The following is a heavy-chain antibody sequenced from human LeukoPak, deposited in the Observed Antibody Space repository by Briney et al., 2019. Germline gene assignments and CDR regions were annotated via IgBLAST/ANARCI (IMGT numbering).Heavy chain of an antibody. CDR2: INHSGST. D-gene: IGHD6-13*01. CDR1: GGSFSGYY. V-gene: IGHV4-34*01. J-gene: IGHJ4*02. CDR3: ARESSRLFDY. Sequence: SETLSLTCAVYGGSFSGYYWSWIRQPPGKGLGWIGEINHSGSTNYNPSLKSRVTISVDTSKNQFSLKLSSVTAADTAVYYCARESSRLFDYWGQGTLVTVSS.